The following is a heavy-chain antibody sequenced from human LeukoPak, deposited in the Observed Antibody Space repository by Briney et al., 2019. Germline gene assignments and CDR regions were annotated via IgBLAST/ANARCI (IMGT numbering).Heavy chain of an antibody. CDR1: GFTFEDYG. J-gene: IGHJ6*03. D-gene: IGHD5-18*01. CDR2: INWHGGST. CDR3: AKGAVDTAMVVDYYYMDV. V-gene: IGHV3-20*04. Sequence: GGSLRLSCAASGFTFEDYGMSWVRQAPGKGLEWVSGINWHGGSTGYADSVKGRFTISRDNAKNSLYLQMNSLRAEDTAVYYCAKGAVDTAMVVDYYYMDVWGKGTTVTVSS.